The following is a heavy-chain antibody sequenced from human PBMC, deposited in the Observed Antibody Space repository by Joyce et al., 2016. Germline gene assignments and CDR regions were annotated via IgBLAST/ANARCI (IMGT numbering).Heavy chain of an antibody. CDR2: ISGTSYYI. V-gene: IGHV3-21*01. Sequence: QLVESGGGVVKPGGSLRRSCEASGSTFSSSSMFWFRQDPGKGLEWVAAISGTSYYIFHAETGRGRFTVSRDNAKKPLYLQMNSLRAEDSAVFYCARGGISYYYAMDVWGQGTTVTVSS. D-gene: IGHD3-16*01. J-gene: IGHJ6*02. CDR1: GSTFSSSS. CDR3: ARGGISYYYAMDV.